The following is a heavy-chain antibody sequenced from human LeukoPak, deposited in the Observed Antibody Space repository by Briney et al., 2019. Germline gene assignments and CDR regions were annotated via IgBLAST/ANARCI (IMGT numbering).Heavy chain of an antibody. CDR2: ISAYNGNT. D-gene: IGHD6-6*01. CDR1: GYTFTSYG. V-gene: IGHV1-18*01. Sequence: ASVKASCKASGYTFTSYGISWVRQAPGQGLEWMGWISAYNGNTNYAQKLQGRVTMTTDTSASTAYMELRSLRSEDTAVYYCARASVSSSFVYWESAYFDYWGQGTLVTVSS. J-gene: IGHJ4*02. CDR3: ARASVSSSFVYWESAYFDY.